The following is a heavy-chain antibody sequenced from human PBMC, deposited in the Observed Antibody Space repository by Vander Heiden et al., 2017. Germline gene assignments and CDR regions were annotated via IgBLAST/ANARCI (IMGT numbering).Heavy chain of an antibody. J-gene: IGHJ6*02. CDR1: GFTVYSNY. V-gene: IGHV3-53*01. D-gene: IGHD6-6*01. Sequence: GESGGGLIQPGGSLRLSCAASGFTVYSNYMTWVRQAPGKGLEWVSLIYSGGNTYYADSVKGRFTISRDNSKNILYLQMSSLRAEDTAVYYCAKEVAGYGSSGGMDVWGQGTTVTVSS. CDR2: IYSGGNT. CDR3: AKEVAGYGSSGGMDV.